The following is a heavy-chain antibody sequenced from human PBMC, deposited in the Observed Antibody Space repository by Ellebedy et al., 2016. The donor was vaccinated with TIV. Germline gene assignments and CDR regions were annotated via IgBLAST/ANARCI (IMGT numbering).Heavy chain of an antibody. D-gene: IGHD6-19*01. Sequence: GGSLRLXXAASGFTFSSYWMGWVRQAPGKGLEWVANKNQDGTEKYNVGSVKGRFTISRDNAKNSLYLQLNSLRVKDTAVYYCARIAYSSGYYFDSWGQGTLVTVS. J-gene: IGHJ4*02. CDR1: GFTFSSYW. CDR3: ARIAYSSGYYFDS. V-gene: IGHV3-7*01. CDR2: KNQDGTEK.